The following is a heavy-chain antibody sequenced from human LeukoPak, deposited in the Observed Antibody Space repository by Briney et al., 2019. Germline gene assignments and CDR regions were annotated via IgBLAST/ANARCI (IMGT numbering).Heavy chain of an antibody. J-gene: IGHJ4*02. CDR1: GGSIRGND. CDR2: IYNSATT. V-gene: IGHV4-59*08. Sequence: SETLSLTCTVSGGSIRGNDWSWIRQTPEKGLEWIAYIYNSATTNYNPSLKSRVTISVDTSKNQFSLELSSVTAADTAVYYCARLGRLDGYVFDYWGQGTLVTVSS. D-gene: IGHD5-24*01. CDR3: ARLGRLDGYVFDY.